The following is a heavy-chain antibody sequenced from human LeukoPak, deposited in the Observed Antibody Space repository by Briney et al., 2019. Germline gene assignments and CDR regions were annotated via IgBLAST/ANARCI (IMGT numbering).Heavy chain of an antibody. J-gene: IGHJ4*02. CDR2: INHSGST. CDR1: GGSFSGYY. V-gene: IGHV4-34*01. CDR3: ARGLAYCSGSSCYPYYFDY. D-gene: IGHD2-15*01. Sequence: SETLSLTCAVYGGSFSGYYWTWIRQPPGKGLEWIGEINHSGSTNYNPSLKSRVTISVDTSKNQFSLKLSSVTAADTAVYYCARGLAYCSGSSCYPYYFDYWGQGTLVTVSS.